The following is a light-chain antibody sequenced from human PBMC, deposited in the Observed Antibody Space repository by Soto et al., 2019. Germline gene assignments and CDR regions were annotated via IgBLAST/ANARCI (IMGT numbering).Light chain of an antibody. CDR2: GAS. Sequence: EVVLTQSPDTLSLSPGDRATLSCRASQSVSTYLAWYQQKPGQAPSLLISGASTRATGIPAHFSGSGSGTEFTLTISSLQSEDFAVYFCQQYSNWPRTFGQGTKVDIK. J-gene: IGKJ1*01. V-gene: IGKV3-15*01. CDR1: QSVSTY. CDR3: QQYSNWPRT.